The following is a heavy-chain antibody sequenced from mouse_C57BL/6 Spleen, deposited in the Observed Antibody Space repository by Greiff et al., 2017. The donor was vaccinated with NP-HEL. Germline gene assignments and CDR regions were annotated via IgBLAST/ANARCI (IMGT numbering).Heavy chain of an antibody. CDR3: AREESTTVVGRFAY. V-gene: IGHV1-52*01. J-gene: IGHJ3*01. D-gene: IGHD1-1*01. Sequence: VQLQQPGAELVRPGSSVKLSCKASGYTFTSYWMHWVKQRPIQGLEWIGNIDPSDSETHYNQKFKDKATLTVDKSSSTAYMQLSSLTSEDSAVYYCAREESTTVVGRFAYWGQGTLVTVSA. CDR1: GYTFTSYW. CDR2: IDPSDSET.